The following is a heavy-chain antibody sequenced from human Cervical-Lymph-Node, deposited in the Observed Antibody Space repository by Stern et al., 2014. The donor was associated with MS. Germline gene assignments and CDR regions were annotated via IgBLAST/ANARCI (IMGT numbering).Heavy chain of an antibody. CDR3: TRAFYGSQFGY. V-gene: IGHV1-3*01. Sequence: QVQLVQSGAEVKKPGASVKVACEASGYTFSSFAIHWVRQVPGQRLEWLGWIIAGSGDTKYSQKFQDRVTITRDISANTAYMEMSSLRFEDTAIYYCTRAFYGSQFGYWGQGTLVTVSS. D-gene: IGHD6-19*01. J-gene: IGHJ4*02. CDR2: IIAGSGDT. CDR1: GYTFSSFA.